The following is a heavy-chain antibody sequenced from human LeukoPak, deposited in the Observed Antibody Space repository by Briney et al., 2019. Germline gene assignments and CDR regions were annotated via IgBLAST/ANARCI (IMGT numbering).Heavy chain of an antibody. CDR3: TEDRCTNGVCYLFDY. CDR2: IWYDGSNK. V-gene: IGHV3-33*06. J-gene: IGHJ4*02. Sequence: GGSLRLSCAASGFTFSSYGMHWVRQAPGKGLEWVAVIWYDGSNKYYADSVKGRFTISRDNSKNTLYLQMNSLRAEDTAVYYCTEDRCTNGVCYLFDYWGQGTLVTVSS. CDR1: GFTFSSYG. D-gene: IGHD2-8*01.